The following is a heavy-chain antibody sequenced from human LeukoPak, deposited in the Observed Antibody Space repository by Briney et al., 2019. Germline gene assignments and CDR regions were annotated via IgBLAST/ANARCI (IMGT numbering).Heavy chain of an antibody. D-gene: IGHD5-18*01. Sequence: GGSLRLSCAASGFTFSKYGMHWVRQAPGKGLEWVAVISHGGSNKYYADSMRGRFTISRDNSRNTLYLQMNSLRAEDTAVYYCAKVGDTSMVTDGIDYWGQGTLVTVSS. CDR1: GFTFSKYG. V-gene: IGHV3-30*18. CDR3: AKVGDTSMVTDGIDY. CDR2: ISHGGSNK. J-gene: IGHJ4*02.